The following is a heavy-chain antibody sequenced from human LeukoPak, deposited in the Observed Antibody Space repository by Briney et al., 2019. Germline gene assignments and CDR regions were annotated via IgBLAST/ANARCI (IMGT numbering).Heavy chain of an antibody. CDR2: INPNSGGT. D-gene: IGHD6-13*01. Sequence: ASVKVSCKASGYTFTGYYMHWVRQAPGQGLEWMGWINPNSGGTNYAQKFQGRVTMTRDTSISTAYMELSRLRSDDTAVYYCARAPPLVAAAGTSDYWGQGTLVTVSS. CDR1: GYTFTGYY. CDR3: ARAPPLVAAAGTSDY. J-gene: IGHJ4*02. V-gene: IGHV1-2*02.